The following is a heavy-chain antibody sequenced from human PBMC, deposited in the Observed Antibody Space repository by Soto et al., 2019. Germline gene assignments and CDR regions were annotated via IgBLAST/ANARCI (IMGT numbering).Heavy chain of an antibody. J-gene: IGHJ5*02. CDR3: AKGWGDWEIRKQWFDP. V-gene: IGHV3-23*01. D-gene: IGHD1-26*01. CDR2: ISGSGGST. CDR1: GFPFSIYA. Sequence: GGSLRLSCAASGFPFSIYAMSLVRQSPGKGLEWVSAISGSGGSTYYADSVKGRFTISRDNSKNTLYLQMNSLRDEDTAVYYCAKGWGDWEIRKQWFDPWGQGTLVTVSS.